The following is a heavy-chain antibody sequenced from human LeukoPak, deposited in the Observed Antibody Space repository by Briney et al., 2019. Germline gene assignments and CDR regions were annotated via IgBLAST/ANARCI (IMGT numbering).Heavy chain of an antibody. J-gene: IGHJ4*02. D-gene: IGHD2-8*01. CDR2: ISGSGGST. Sequence: GGSLRLSCAASGFTFSSYAMSWVRQAPGKGLGGVSAISGSGGSTYYADSVKGRFTISRDNSKNTLYLQMNSLRAEHTAVYFCARVQAGKWDFDFWGQGTLVTVSS. CDR3: ARVQAGKWDFDF. CDR1: GFTFSSYA. V-gene: IGHV3-23*01.